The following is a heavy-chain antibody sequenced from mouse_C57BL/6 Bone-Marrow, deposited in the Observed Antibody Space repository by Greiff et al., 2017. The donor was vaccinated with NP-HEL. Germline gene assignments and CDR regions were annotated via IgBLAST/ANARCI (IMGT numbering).Heavy chain of an antibody. CDR2: IYPGSGST. J-gene: IGHJ3*01. V-gene: IGHV1-55*01. CDR3: ARGMVTPAWFAY. CDR1: GYTFTSYW. D-gene: IGHD2-3*01. Sequence: QVQLQQPGAELVKPGASVKMSCKASGYTFTSYWITWVKQRPGQGLEWIGDIYPGSGSTNYNEKFKSKATLTVDTSSSTAYMPLSSLTSEDSAVYYCARGMVTPAWFAYWGQGTLVTVSA.